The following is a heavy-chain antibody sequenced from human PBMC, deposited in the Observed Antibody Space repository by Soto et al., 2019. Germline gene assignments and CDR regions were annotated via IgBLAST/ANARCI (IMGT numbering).Heavy chain of an antibody. D-gene: IGHD2-15*01. J-gene: IGHJ5*02. Sequence: QVQLQESGPGLVKPSQTLSLTCTVSGGSISSGGYYWSWIRQHPGKGLEWIGYIYYSGSTYYNPALKSRVTKSVDTSKNQFSLKLSSVTAADTAVYYCARRYCSGGSCYSGWFDPWGQGTLVTVSS. CDR3: ARRYCSGGSCYSGWFDP. CDR2: IYYSGST. V-gene: IGHV4-31*03. CDR1: GGSISSGGYY.